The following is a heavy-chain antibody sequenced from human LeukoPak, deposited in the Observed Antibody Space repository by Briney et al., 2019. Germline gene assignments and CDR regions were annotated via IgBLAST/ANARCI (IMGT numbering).Heavy chain of an antibody. J-gene: IGHJ4*02. D-gene: IGHD1-20*01. CDR1: GFTFSNYM. Sequence: GGSLRLSCAASGFTFSNYMMHWVRQAPGKGLVWVSRIKSDGITITYADSVKGRFTTSRDNAKNTLYLQMNSLRAEDTAVYYCLRDLNWSLDQWGQGTLVTVSS. CDR3: LRDLNWSLDQ. V-gene: IGHV3-74*01. CDR2: IKSDGITI.